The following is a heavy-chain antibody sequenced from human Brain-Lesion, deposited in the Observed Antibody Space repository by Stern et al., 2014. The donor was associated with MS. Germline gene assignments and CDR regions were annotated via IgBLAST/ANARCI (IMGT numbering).Heavy chain of an antibody. CDR3: ARLPNYDFWGRPNYYGMDV. J-gene: IGHJ6*02. Sequence: QVQLQESAPGLVKPSQTLSLTCTVSGGSISSDTYYWSWIRQPPGKGLEWIGYIYFSGNTQYNPSLKSRVIISVDTSKNEFSLKMSSVTVADTAVYYCARLPNYDFWGRPNYYGMDVWGQGTTVSVSS. V-gene: IGHV4-30-4*01. CDR2: IYFSGNT. D-gene: IGHD3-3*01. CDR1: GGSISSDTYY.